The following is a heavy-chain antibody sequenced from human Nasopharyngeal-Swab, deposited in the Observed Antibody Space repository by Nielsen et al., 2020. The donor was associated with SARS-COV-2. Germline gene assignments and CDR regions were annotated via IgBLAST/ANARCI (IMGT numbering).Heavy chain of an antibody. V-gene: IGHV1-2*05. CDR1: GYTFTGYY. D-gene: IGHD3-3*01. Sequence: ASVKVSCKASGYTFTGYYMHWVRQAPGPGLEWMGRIPPNSGGTNYAQKLPFRVTMTRDTSISTAYLELSRLRSDDTVGYYCARVMIFGVPDYGMDVWGQGTTVTVSS. CDR2: IPPNSGGT. J-gene: IGHJ6*02. CDR3: ARVMIFGVPDYGMDV.